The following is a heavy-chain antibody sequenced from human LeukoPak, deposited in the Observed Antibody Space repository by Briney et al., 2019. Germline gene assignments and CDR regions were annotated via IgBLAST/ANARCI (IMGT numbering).Heavy chain of an antibody. V-gene: IGHV4-39*01. D-gene: IGHD3-16*01. CDR3: ARQVEKNYGDWFDP. Sequence: SETLSLTCTVSGGSVSSNTHHWGWIRQPPGKGLEWIGSVYYLGSTYYNPSLKSRVTISVDTSKNHFSRKVRSVTAADTAVYYYARQVEKNYGDWFDPWGQGTLVTVSS. J-gene: IGHJ5*02. CDR1: GGSVSSNTHH. CDR2: VYYLGST.